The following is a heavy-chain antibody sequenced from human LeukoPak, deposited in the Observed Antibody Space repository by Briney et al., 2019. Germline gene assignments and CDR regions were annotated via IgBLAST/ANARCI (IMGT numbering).Heavy chain of an antibody. CDR1: GFTFSSYA. V-gene: IGHV3-23*01. Sequence: GGSLRLSCAASGFTFSSYAMSWVRQAPGKGLEWVSAISGSGGSTYYADSVKGRFTISRDNSKNTLYLQMNSLRAEDTAVYYCAKDPWYSSGWYLGFSESDAFDIWGQGTMVTVSS. J-gene: IGHJ3*02. CDR2: ISGSGGST. CDR3: AKDPWYSSGWYLGFSESDAFDI. D-gene: IGHD6-19*01.